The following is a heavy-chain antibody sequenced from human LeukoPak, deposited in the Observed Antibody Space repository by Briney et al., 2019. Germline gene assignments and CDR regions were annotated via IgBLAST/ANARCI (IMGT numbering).Heavy chain of an antibody. V-gene: IGHV3-48*01. Sequence: GGSLRLSCAASGFTFNTYTMNWVRQAPGKGLEWVSYISGSSGIIDYADSVRGRFTISRDNAKNSLYLQMNSLRAEDTAVYYCASSSGWYRFAFDIWGQGTMVTVSS. CDR3: ASSSGWYRFAFDI. J-gene: IGHJ3*02. D-gene: IGHD6-19*01. CDR2: ISGSSGII. CDR1: GFTFNTYT.